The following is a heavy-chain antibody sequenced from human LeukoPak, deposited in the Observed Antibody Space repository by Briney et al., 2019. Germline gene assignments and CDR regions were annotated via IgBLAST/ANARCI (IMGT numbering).Heavy chain of an antibody. J-gene: IGHJ6*03. V-gene: IGHV3-74*01. D-gene: IGHD3-9*01. CDR1: GFTFSSYW. CDR3: ARGPNYDILTGYYFSDYYYYYMDV. CDR2: INSDGSST. Sequence: PGGSLRLSCAASGFTFSSYWMHWVRQAPGKGLVWVSRINSDGSSTSYADSVKGRFTISRDNAKNTLYLQMNSLRAEDTAVYYCARGPNYDILTGYYFSDYYYYYMDVWGKGTTVTVSS.